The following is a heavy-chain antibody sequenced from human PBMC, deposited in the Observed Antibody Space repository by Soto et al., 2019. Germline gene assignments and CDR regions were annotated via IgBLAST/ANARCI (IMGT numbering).Heavy chain of an antibody. V-gene: IGHV5-51*01. CDR2: IYPGDHET. CDR3: ARCPRSSPYFDY. D-gene: IGHD6-13*01. Sequence: RGESLKISCQCSGYTFSNFWIGWVRQLPGKGLEWMGIIYPGDHETRYSPSFHGKVTISADKSINTAYLQWNSLEASDTAFYFCARCPRSSPYFDYWGQGALVTVS. CDR1: GYTFSNFW. J-gene: IGHJ4*02.